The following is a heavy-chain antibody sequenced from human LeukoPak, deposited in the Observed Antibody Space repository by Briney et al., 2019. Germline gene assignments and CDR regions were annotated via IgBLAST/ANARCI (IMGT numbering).Heavy chain of an antibody. D-gene: IGHD3-10*01. Sequence: GGSLRLSCAASGFTFSSYDIHWVRQAPGKGLEWVSFIRYDGSNKYYADSVKGRFTISRDNSKNTLYLQMNSLRAEDTAVYYCAKGAVRSGYYYYMDVWGKGTTVTISS. V-gene: IGHV3-30*02. CDR2: IRYDGSNK. J-gene: IGHJ6*03. CDR3: AKGAVRSGYYYYMDV. CDR1: GFTFSSYD.